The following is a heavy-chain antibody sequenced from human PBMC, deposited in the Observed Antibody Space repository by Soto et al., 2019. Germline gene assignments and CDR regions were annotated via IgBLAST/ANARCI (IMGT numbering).Heavy chain of an antibody. CDR3: ARDVSGATGWFDP. J-gene: IGHJ5*02. D-gene: IGHD3-16*01. CDR1: GFTFSNYW. Sequence: EVQLVESGGGLVQPGGSLRLSCAASGFTFSNYWMTWVRQAPGKGLEWVANIKQDESEKYYVDSVKGRFTISRDNGKNSLYLQMNSLRAEDTALYHCARDVSGATGWFDPWGQGTLVIVSS. V-gene: IGHV3-7*03. CDR2: IKQDESEK.